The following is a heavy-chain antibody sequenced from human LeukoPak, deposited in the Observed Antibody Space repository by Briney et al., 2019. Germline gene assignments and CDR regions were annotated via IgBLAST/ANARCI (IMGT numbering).Heavy chain of an antibody. CDR2: IYSDNT. CDR1: GFTVSRNS. J-gene: IGHJ4*02. V-gene: IGHV3-53*01. Sequence: TGGSLRLSCTVSGFTVSRNSMSWVRQAPGKGLEWVSFIYSDNTHYSDSVKGRFTISRDNSKNTLYLQMNSLRAEDTAVYYCAKDGVGATTEIDYWGQGTLVTVSS. D-gene: IGHD1-26*01. CDR3: AKDGVGATTEIDY.